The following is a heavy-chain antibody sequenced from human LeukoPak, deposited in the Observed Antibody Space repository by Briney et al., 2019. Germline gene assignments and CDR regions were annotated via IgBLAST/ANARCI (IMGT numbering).Heavy chain of an antibody. CDR3: ARGGLSMQRRDLFDI. Sequence: TGGSLRLSCAASGFTFSSYSMNWARQAPGKGLEWVSSISASPYIYYADSVKDRFTISRDDSKNSLYLQMNSLRSEGTAVYYCARGGLSMQRRDLFDIWGQGTLVTVSS. J-gene: IGHJ3*02. CDR2: ISASPYI. CDR1: GFTFSSYS. D-gene: IGHD2/OR15-2a*01. V-gene: IGHV3-21*01.